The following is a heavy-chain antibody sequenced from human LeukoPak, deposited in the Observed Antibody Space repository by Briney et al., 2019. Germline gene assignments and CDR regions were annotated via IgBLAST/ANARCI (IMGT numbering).Heavy chain of an antibody. V-gene: IGHV1-18*01. J-gene: IGHJ2*01. CDR3: AREYGDGYWYFDL. Sequence: GASVKVSCKASGYTFTSYGISWVRQAPGQGLEWMGWISAYNGNTNYAQRLQGRVTMTTDTSTSTAYMELSSLRSGDTAVYYCAREYGDGYWYFDLWGRGTLVSVSS. CDR2: ISAYNGNT. D-gene: IGHD4-17*01. CDR1: GYTFTSYG.